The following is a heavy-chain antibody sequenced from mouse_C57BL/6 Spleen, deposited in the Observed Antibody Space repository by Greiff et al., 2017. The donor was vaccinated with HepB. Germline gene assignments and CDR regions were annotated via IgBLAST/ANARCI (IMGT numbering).Heavy chain of an antibody. CDR3: ARWLLDWYVDV. D-gene: IGHD2-3*01. J-gene: IGHJ1*03. Sequence: VQLQQSGPELVKPGASVKISCKASGYAFSSSWMHWVKQRPGKGLEWIGRIYPGDGDTNYNRKFKGKATLTADKSSSTAYMQLSSLTSEDSAVYFCARWLLDWYVDVWGTGTTVTVSS. V-gene: IGHV1-82*01. CDR2: IYPGDGDT. CDR1: GYAFSSSW.